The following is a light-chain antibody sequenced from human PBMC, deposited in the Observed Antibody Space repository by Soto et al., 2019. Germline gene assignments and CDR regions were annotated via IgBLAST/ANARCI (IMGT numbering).Light chain of an antibody. V-gene: IGKV3-20*01. CDR2: GAS. Sequence: EIVLTQSPGTLSLSPGERATLSCRASQSVASRNLAWYQQKSGQAPRLLIYGASSRAIHTPDRFSGSGSGTDFTLTISGLEPEDFAVYYCQPFGNSLWTFGQGTKVE. CDR3: QPFGNSLWT. J-gene: IGKJ1*01. CDR1: QSVASRN.